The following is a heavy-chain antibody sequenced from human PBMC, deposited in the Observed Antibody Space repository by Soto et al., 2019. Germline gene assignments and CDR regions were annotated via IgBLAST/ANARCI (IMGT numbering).Heavy chain of an antibody. V-gene: IGHV3-7*01. D-gene: IGHD3-22*01. J-gene: IGHJ4*02. CDR1: GFTFSSYW. Sequence: XGSLLLSCAASGFTFSSYWMILVRQAPGKGLEWVANIKQDGSEKYYVDSVKGRFTISRDNAKNSLYLQMNSLRAEGTAVYYCARDDVVYDSSGYTLDYWGQGTLVTVSS. CDR2: IKQDGSEK. CDR3: ARDDVVYDSSGYTLDY.